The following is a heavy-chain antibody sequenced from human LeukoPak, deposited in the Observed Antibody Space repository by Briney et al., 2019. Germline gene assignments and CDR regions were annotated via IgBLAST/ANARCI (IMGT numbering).Heavy chain of an antibody. CDR1: GGSISSSSYY. D-gene: IGHD6-19*01. V-gene: IGHV4-39*07. J-gene: IGHJ4*02. CDR2: IYYSGST. Sequence: PSETLSLTCTASGGSISSSSYYWGWIRQPPGKGLEWIGSIYYSGSTYYNPSLKSRVTISVDTSKNQFSLKLSSVTAADTAVYYCARAGGSGLIDYWGQGTLVTVSS. CDR3: ARAGGSGLIDY.